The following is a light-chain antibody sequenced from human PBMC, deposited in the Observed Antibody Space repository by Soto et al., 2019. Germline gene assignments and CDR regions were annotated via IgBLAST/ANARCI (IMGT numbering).Light chain of an antibody. Sequence: EIVLTQSPGTLSLSPGERATLSCRASQSVRSDLAWYQQKPGQAPRLLIFGASTRATGIPDRFSDSGSGTDFTLTIGRLEPEDFAVYYCQQYGSSPLTFGGGTKVDIK. J-gene: IGKJ4*01. CDR3: QQYGSSPLT. CDR2: GAS. CDR1: QSVRSD. V-gene: IGKV3-20*01.